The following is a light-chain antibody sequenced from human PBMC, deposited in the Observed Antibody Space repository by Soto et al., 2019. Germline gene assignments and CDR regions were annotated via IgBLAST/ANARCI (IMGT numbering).Light chain of an antibody. CDR3: QAWDSSTAR. CDR1: ELGDKY. CDR2: EDN. Sequence: SYELTQPPSVSVSPGQTASITCSGDELGDKYVCWYQQKPGQSPVPVIYEDNKRPSGIPERFSGSNSGNTATLTISGTQTMDEADYYCQAWDSSTARFGTGTKLTVL. V-gene: IGLV3-1*01. J-gene: IGLJ1*01.